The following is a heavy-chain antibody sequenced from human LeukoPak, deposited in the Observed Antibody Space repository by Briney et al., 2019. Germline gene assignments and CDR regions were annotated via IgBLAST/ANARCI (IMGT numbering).Heavy chain of an antibody. J-gene: IGHJ6*03. CDR1: GGSISSYY. CDR2: IYYSGST. D-gene: IGHD4-17*01. CDR3: ASRGRDYGRRDYYYYYYMDV. Sequence: SETLSLTCTVSGGSISSYYWSWIRQPPGKGLEWIGSIYYSGSTYYNPSLKSRVTISVDTSKNQFSLKLSSVTAADTAVYYCASRGRDYGRRDYYYYYYMDVWGKGTTVTVSS. V-gene: IGHV4-59*12.